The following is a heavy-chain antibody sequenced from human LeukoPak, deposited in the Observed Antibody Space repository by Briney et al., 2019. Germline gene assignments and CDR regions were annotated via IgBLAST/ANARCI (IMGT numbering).Heavy chain of an antibody. V-gene: IGHV3-30*04. D-gene: IGHD3-10*01. CDR2: LSYDGSTK. J-gene: IGHJ4*02. CDR3: ARDSSVRGVISD. CDR1: GFRFSTYA. Sequence: PGGSLRLSCAASGFRFSTYAMHWVRQAPGKGLEWVAVLSYDGSTKYYADSVKGRFTTSRDNSKNTLYLQMNSLRAEDTAVYFCARDSSVRGVISDWGQGALLTVSS.